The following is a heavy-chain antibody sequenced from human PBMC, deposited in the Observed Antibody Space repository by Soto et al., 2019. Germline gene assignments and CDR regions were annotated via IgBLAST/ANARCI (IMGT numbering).Heavy chain of an antibody. D-gene: IGHD3-22*01. CDR2: IYDSGNT. CDR3: ARGGGKYYYESSGHSNHAMDV. J-gene: IGHJ6*02. CDR1: RGPIRIYC. V-gene: IGHV4-59*01. Sequence: SLTCPVSRGPIRIYCWGWIRHPPGKGLEWIGYIYDSGNTDYNPSLKSRVTISVDTSKNQFSLKLSSVTTADTAVYYGARGGGKYYYESSGHSNHAMDVWGQGTTVTVSS.